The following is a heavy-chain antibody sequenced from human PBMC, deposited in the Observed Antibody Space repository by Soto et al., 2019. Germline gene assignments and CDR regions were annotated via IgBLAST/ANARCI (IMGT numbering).Heavy chain of an antibody. Sequence: PGESLKISCAASGFTFSSYAMHWVRQAPGKGLEWVAVISYDGSNKYYADSVKGRFTISRDNSKNTLYLQMNSLRAEDTAVYYCARGTDYYGSGSSLDYWGQGTLVTVSS. CDR2: ISYDGSNK. D-gene: IGHD3-10*01. V-gene: IGHV3-30-3*01. CDR3: ARGTDYYGSGSSLDY. CDR1: GFTFSSYA. J-gene: IGHJ4*02.